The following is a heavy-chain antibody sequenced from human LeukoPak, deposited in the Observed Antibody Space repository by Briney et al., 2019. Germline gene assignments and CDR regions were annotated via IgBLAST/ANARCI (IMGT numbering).Heavy chain of an antibody. CDR1: GYSISSGYY. J-gene: IGHJ3*02. CDR3: ARPTTTVTIYDAFDI. CDR2: IYHSGST. V-gene: IGHV4-38-2*01. D-gene: IGHD4-17*01. Sequence: SETLSLTCAVSGYSISSGYYWGWIRQPPGKGLEWIGSIYHSGSTYYNPSLKSRVTISVDTSKNQFSLKPSSVTAADTAVYYCARPTTTVTIYDAFDIWGQGTTVTVSS.